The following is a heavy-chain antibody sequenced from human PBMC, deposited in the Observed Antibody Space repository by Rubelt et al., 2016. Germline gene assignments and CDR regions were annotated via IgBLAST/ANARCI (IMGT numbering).Heavy chain of an antibody. V-gene: IGHV1-2*02. CDR3: ARGNSGYDYGLDY. CDR1: GYTFTGYY. J-gene: IGHJ4*02. CDR2: INPNSGGT. D-gene: IGHD5-12*01. Sequence: QVQLVQSGAEVKKPGASVKVSCKASGYTFTGYYMHWVRQAPGQGLEWMGWINPNSGGTNYAPKFQGRGTMTRDTSVSTAYMELSRLTSDDTAVYYCARGNSGYDYGLDYWGQGTLVTVSS.